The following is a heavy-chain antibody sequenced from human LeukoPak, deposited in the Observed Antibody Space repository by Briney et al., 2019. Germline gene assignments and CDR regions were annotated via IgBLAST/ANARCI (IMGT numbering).Heavy chain of an antibody. CDR2: IRYDGSNE. D-gene: IGHD6-6*01. J-gene: IGHJ4*02. V-gene: IGHV3-30*02. Sequence: PGGSLRLSCAASGFTFSSYAMSWVRQAPGKGLEWVAFIRYDGSNEYYAESVKGRFTISRDNFKNALYLQMNSLRPEDTAVYYCAKDRGSIAAWYFLDFWGQGTLVTVSS. CDR1: GFTFSSYA. CDR3: AKDRGSIAAWYFLDF.